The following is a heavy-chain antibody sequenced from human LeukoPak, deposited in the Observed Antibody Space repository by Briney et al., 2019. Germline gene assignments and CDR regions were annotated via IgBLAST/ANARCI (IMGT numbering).Heavy chain of an antibody. V-gene: IGHV2-5*02. D-gene: IGHD3-10*01. CDR3: AHKRAATYGSGSYSLSWFDP. CDR1: GFSLDTSGEG. J-gene: IGHJ5*02. CDR2: IYWDDGK. Sequence: SGPALVKPTQTLTLTCTFSGFSLDTSGEGVAWIRQAPGKALEWLAGIYWDDGKRFSPSLKRRLTITKDTSKSQVVLTVVNMDPVDTATYFCAHKRAATYGSGSYSLSWFDPWGQGTVVTVSS.